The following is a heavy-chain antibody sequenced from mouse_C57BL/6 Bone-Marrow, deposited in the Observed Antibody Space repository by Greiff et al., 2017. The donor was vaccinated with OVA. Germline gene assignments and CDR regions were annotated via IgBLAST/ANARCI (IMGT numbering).Heavy chain of an antibody. D-gene: IGHD1-1*01. Sequence: QVQLQQPGAELVMPGASVKLSCKASGYTFTSYWMHWVKQRPGQGLEWIGEIDPSDSYTNYNQKFKGKSTLTVDKSSSTAYMQLSSLTSEDSAVYYCAREAITTVVAPFDYWGQGTTLTVSS. V-gene: IGHV1-69*01. J-gene: IGHJ2*01. CDR1: GYTFTSYW. CDR3: AREAITTVVAPFDY. CDR2: IDPSDSYT.